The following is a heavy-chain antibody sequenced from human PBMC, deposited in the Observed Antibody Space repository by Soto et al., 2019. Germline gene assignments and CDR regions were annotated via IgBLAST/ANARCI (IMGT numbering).Heavy chain of an antibody. Sequence: QVQLVQSGAEVKKPGASVKVSCKASGYTFTSYAMHWVRQSPRHRLEWLGWINAGNGNTKYSHKFQGSVTITRDTSASTAYMELSSLRSEDMAVYSCARDVGATGDWGQGTLVTVSS. CDR2: INAGNGNT. CDR3: ARDVGATGD. J-gene: IGHJ4*02. V-gene: IGHV1-3*01. D-gene: IGHD1-26*01. CDR1: GYTFTSYA.